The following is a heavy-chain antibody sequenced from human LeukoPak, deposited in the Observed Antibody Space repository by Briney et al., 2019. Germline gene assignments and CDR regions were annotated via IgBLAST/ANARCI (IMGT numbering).Heavy chain of an antibody. CDR2: INHSGYT. Sequence: SETLSLTCAVSGVSFDDYYWSWVRQTPGKGLEWLGEINHSGYTNDSPSLKSRVTLSIDTSRKQFSLNLKSVTVADAGIYYCTKMTTGHDYWGQGTLVTVSS. CDR1: GVSFDDYY. CDR3: TKMTTGHDY. V-gene: IGHV4-34*01. J-gene: IGHJ4*02. D-gene: IGHD4-17*01.